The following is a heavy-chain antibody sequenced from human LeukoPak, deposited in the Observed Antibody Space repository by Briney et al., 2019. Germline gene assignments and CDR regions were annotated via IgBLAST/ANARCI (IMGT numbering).Heavy chain of an antibody. J-gene: IGHJ5*02. D-gene: IGHD6-13*01. V-gene: IGHV4-34*01. CDR2: INHSGST. CDR3: ARKGRQQLST. CDR1: GGSFSGYY. Sequence: PSETLSLTCAVYGGSFSGYYWSWIRQPPGKGLEWIGEINHSGSTNYNRSLKSRVTISVDTSKNQFSLKLSSVTAADTAVYYCARKGRQQLSTWGQGTLVTVSS.